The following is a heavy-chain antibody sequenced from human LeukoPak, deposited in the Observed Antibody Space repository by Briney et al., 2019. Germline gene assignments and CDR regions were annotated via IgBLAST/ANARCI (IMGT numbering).Heavy chain of an antibody. CDR3: ARDPRVDYCSSTSCYSR. CDR2: IYYCGST. V-gene: IGHV4-31*03. CDR1: GGSLSSGGYY. Sequence: SQTLSLTCTLSGGSLSSGGYYWSWIRQHPGRGLEWFGYIYYCGSTYYNPSLKSRVTISVDTSKNQFSLKLSSVTAADTAVYYCARDPRVDYCSSTSCYSRWGQGTLVTVSS. J-gene: IGHJ4*02. D-gene: IGHD2-2*02.